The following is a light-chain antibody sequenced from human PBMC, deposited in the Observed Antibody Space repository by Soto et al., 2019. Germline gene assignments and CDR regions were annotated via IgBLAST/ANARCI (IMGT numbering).Light chain of an antibody. V-gene: IGKV1-27*01. Sequence: DIQMTQSPSSLSASVGDRVTITCRASQGISNYLAWYQQKPGKVPKLLIYAASTLQSGVPARFSGSGSGTEFTLTISSLQSEDFAVYYCQQYNNWPPWTFGQWTKGDIK. CDR3: QQYNNWPPWT. CDR2: AAS. J-gene: IGKJ1*01. CDR1: QGISNY.